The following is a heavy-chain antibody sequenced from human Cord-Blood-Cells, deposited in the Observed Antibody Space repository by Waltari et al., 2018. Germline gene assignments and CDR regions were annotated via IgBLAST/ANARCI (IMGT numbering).Heavy chain of an antibody. D-gene: IGHD3-10*01. J-gene: IGHJ4*02. Sequence: QVQLVQSGAEVKKPGASVKVACKAAGYTFTGYYMHWVRPAPGQGLEWMGWINPNSGGTNYAQKFQGRVTMTRDTSISTAYMELSRLRSDDTAVYYCARVWGYGSGSYYFDYWGQGTLVTVSS. CDR1: GYTFTGYY. CDR3: ARVWGYGSGSYYFDY. V-gene: IGHV1-2*02. CDR2: INPNSGGT.